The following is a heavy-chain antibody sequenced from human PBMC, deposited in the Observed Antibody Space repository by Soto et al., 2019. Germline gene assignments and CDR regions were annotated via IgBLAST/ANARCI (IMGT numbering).Heavy chain of an antibody. V-gene: IGHV1-2*02. CDR3: ARDLGGYDLYGPDT. CDR1: GDSFTDSS. Sequence: ASVKVSCKTSGDSFTDSSMHWVRQAPGQGLEWMGWINLNSGDTNYAEKFRGRVTMTRDTSIITAYMELTRLKSDDTAVYYCARDLGGYDLYGPDTWGQGTLVTVSS. CDR2: INLNSGDT. J-gene: IGHJ5*02. D-gene: IGHD5-12*01.